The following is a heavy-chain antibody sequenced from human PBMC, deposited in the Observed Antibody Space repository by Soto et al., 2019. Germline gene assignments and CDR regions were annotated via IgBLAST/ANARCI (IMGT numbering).Heavy chain of an antibody. D-gene: IGHD3-3*01. V-gene: IGHV4-61*01. J-gene: IGHJ6*02. Sequence: PSETLSLTCTVSGGSVSSGTYQWSWIRQSPGKGLEWIGYIYYTGSTNYNPSLKSRVTISVDTSKNQFSLKLTSVTAADTALYFCARLQFYDFWSGSAPMDVWGQGITVTVSS. CDR3: ARLQFYDFWSGSAPMDV. CDR1: GGSVSSGTYQ. CDR2: IYYTGST.